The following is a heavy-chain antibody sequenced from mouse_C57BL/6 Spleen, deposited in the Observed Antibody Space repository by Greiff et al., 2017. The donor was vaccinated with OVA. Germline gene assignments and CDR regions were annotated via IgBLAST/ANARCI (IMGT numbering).Heavy chain of an antibody. Sequence: LVESGPELVKPGASVKISCKASGYSFTDYNMNWVKQSNGKSLEWIGVINPNYGTTSYNQKFKGKATLTVDQSSSTAYMQLNSLTSEDSAVYYCARYMDDGYYDYFDYWGQGTTLTVSS. J-gene: IGHJ2*01. CDR3: ARYMDDGYYDYFDY. CDR2: INPNYGTT. D-gene: IGHD2-3*01. CDR1: GYSFTDYN. V-gene: IGHV1-39*01.